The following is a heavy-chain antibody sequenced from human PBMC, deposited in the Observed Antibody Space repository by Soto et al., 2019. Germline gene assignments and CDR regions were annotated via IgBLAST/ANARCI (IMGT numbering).Heavy chain of an antibody. Sequence: GASVKVSCKASGGTFSSYAICWVRQAPGQGLEWMGGIIPIFGTANYAQKFQGRVTITADESTSTAYMELSSLTSVTAADTAVYYCAKQGGKYGIRSFDPWGQGTLVTVSS. CDR3: AKQGGKYGIRSFDP. D-gene: IGHD1-1*01. CDR2: IIPIFGTA. CDR1: GGTFSSYA. V-gene: IGHV1-69*13. J-gene: IGHJ5*02.